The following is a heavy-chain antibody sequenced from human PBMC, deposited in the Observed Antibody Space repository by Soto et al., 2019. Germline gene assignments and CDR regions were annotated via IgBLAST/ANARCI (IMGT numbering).Heavy chain of an antibody. CDR1: GFTFSSYG. CDR3: ARVRYDWATVGHFDY. D-gene: IGHD3-16*01. J-gene: IGHJ4*02. CDR2: IWYDGSNK. Sequence: GGSLRLSCAASGFTFSSYGMHWVRQAPGKGLEWVAVIWYDGSNKYYADSVKGRFTISRDNSKNTLYLQMNSLRAEDTAVYYCARVRYDWATVGHFDYWGQGTLVTVSS. V-gene: IGHV3-33*01.